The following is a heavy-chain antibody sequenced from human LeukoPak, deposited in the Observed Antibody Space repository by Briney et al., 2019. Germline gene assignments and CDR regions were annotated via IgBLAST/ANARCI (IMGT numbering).Heavy chain of an antibody. J-gene: IGHJ4*02. CDR2: IKSKDVGGTT. D-gene: IGHD2-2*01. CDR3: STDFSRGYFGS. Sequence: GGSLRLSCAASGFAFSNVWMNWVRQAPGKGLEWVGRIKSKDVGGTTDYAAPVKGRFTISRDDSKNTVYLQMNSLETEDTAVYYCSTDFSRGYFGSWGQGTLVTVSS. CDR1: GFAFSNVW. V-gene: IGHV3-15*01.